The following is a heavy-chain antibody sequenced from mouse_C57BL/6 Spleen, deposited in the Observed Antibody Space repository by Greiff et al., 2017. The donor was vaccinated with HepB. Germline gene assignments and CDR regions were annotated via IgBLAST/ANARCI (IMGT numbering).Heavy chain of an antibody. V-gene: IGHV5-17*01. CDR1: GFTFSDYG. CDR3: ARHGFDV. Sequence: VMLVESGGGLVKPGGSLKLSCAASGFTFSDYGMHWVRQAPEKGLEWVAYISSGSSTIYYADTVKGRFTISRDNAKNTLFLQMTSLRSEDTAMYYCARHGFDVWGTGTTVTVSS. J-gene: IGHJ1*03. CDR2: ISSGSSTI.